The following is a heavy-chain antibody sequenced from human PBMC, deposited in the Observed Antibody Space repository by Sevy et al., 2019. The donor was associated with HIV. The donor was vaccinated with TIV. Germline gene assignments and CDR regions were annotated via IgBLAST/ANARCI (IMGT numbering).Heavy chain of an antibody. D-gene: IGHD2-15*01. V-gene: IGHV4-39*01. CDR2: IYYSGST. J-gene: IGHJ6*02. Sequence: SETLSLTCTVSGGSISSSSYYWGWIRQPPGKGLEWVGSIYYSGSTYYNPSLKRRVTISVDTSKNQFSLKLSSVTAADTAVYYCARLGYFHYGMDVWGQGTTVTVSS. CDR1: GGSISSSSYY. CDR3: ARLGYFHYGMDV.